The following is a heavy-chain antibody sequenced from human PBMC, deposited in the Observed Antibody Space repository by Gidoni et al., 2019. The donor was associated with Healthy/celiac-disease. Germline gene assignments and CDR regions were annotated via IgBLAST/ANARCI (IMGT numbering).Heavy chain of an antibody. Sequence: QLQLQESGPGLVKPSETLSLTCTVSGGSISSSSYYWGWIRQPPGKGLEWIGSIYYSGSTSYNPSLKSRVTISVDTSKNQFSLKLSSVTAADTAVYYCARQVIPEKWELTASYYYYGMDVWGQGTTVTVSS. CDR1: GGSISSSSYY. CDR2: IYYSGST. D-gene: IGHD1-26*01. V-gene: IGHV4-39*01. J-gene: IGHJ6*02. CDR3: ARQVIPEKWELTASYYYYGMDV.